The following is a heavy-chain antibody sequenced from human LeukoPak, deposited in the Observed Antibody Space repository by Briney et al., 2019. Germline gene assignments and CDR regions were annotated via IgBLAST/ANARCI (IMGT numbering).Heavy chain of an antibody. Sequence: ASVKVSCKASGYTFTGYYMHCVRQAPGQGLEWMGWINPNSGGTNYAQKFQGWVTMTRDTSISTAYMELSRLRSDDTAVYYCARAEARYFDWLYFDYWGQGTLVTVSS. J-gene: IGHJ4*02. CDR2: INPNSGGT. D-gene: IGHD3-9*01. V-gene: IGHV1-2*04. CDR1: GYTFTGYY. CDR3: ARAEARYFDWLYFDY.